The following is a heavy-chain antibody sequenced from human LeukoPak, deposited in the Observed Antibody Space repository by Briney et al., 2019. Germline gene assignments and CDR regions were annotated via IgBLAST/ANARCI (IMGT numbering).Heavy chain of an antibody. CDR1: GYTFTSYG. CDR2: ISAYNGNT. J-gene: IGHJ4*02. CDR3: ARDPYYYDSSGYYY. D-gene: IGHD3-22*01. Sequence: GASVKVSCKASGYTFTSYGISWVRQAPGQGLEWMGWISAYNGNTNYVQKLQGRVTMTTDTSTSTAYMELRSLRSDDTAVYYCARDPYYYDSSGYYYWGQGTLVTVSS. V-gene: IGHV1-18*01.